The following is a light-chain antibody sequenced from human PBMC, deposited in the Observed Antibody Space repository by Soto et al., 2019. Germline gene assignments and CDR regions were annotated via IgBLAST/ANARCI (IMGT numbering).Light chain of an antibody. J-gene: IGKJ4*01. CDR3: QQSYSTPRT. V-gene: IGKV1-27*01. CDR1: QDISHY. CDR2: KAS. Sequence: DIRMTQSPSSLSASIGDRVTITCRASQDISHYLAWYQQKPGKVPKLLIYKASTLKSGVPSRFSGSVYGTEFNLTISSLQPEDFATYYCQQSYSTPRTFGGGTKVDIK.